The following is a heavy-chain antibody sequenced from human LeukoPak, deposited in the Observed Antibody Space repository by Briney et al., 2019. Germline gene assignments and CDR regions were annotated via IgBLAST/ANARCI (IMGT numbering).Heavy chain of an antibody. CDR2: IYASGTT. J-gene: IGHJ5*02. CDR3: ARAERPDYGDYNWFDP. CDR1: GDSISSYY. Sequence: PSETLSLTCTVSGDSISSYYWSWIRQPAGKGMEWIGRIYASGTTNYNPSLKSRVTMSVDKSKNQFSLKLSSVTAADSAVYYCARAERPDYGDYNWFDPWGQGTLVTVSS. D-gene: IGHD4-17*01. V-gene: IGHV4-4*07.